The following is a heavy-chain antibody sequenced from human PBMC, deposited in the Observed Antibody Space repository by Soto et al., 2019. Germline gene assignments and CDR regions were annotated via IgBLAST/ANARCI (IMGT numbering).Heavy chain of an antibody. D-gene: IGHD3-9*01. Sequence: SETLSLTCTVSGGSISSYYWSWIRQPPGKGLEWIGYIYYSGSTNYNPSLKSRVTISVDTSKNQFSLKLSSVTAADTAVYYCATGEGSYYDILTGYPLYYYYYMDVWGKGTAVTVSS. CDR2: IYYSGST. CDR1: GGSISSYY. V-gene: IGHV4-59*01. CDR3: ATGEGSYYDILTGYPLYYYYYMDV. J-gene: IGHJ6*03.